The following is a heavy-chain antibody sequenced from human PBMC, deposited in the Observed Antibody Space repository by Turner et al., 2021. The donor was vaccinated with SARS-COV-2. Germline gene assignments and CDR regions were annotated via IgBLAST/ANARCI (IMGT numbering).Heavy chain of an antibody. CDR1: GFPCSSYG. J-gene: IGHJ6*03. V-gene: IGHV3-33*01. CDR2: IWHDGSNK. Sequence: QVQLVESGAGVVQPGRSLRLSCAASGFPCSSYGMHWVRQARGKGVEWVEVIWHDGSNKYYADSVKGRFTISRGNSKNRLYLQMNSLRADDTAVYYCARGRPESGSWLAYYMDIWGKGTTVTVSS. D-gene: IGHD6-6*01. CDR3: ARGRPESGSWLAYYMDI.